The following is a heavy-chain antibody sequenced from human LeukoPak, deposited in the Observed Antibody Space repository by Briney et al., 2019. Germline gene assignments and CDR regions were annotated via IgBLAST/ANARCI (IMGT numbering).Heavy chain of an antibody. V-gene: IGHV1-18*01. CDR1: GYTFTSYG. CDR3: ARDLRFLEWLLQH. D-gene: IGHD3-3*01. CDR2: ISAYNGNT. Sequence: GASVKVSCKASGYTFTSYGISWVRQAPGQGLEWMGWISAYNGNTNYAQKLQGRVTMTRDTSTSTVYMELSSLRSEDTAVYYCARDLRFLEWLLQHWGQGTLVTVSS. J-gene: IGHJ1*01.